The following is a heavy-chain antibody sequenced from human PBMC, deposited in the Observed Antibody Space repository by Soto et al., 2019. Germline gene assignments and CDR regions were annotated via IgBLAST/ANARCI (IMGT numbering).Heavy chain of an antibody. CDR3: AKGRGVRNH. V-gene: IGHV1-8*01. J-gene: IGHJ5*02. Sequence: QVQLVQSGAEVKKPGASVKVSCKASGYTFTNYDINWVRQAPGQGLEWMGWMDPKRGNTDYAQKFQGRINITRNTFHCQAYLGVSSLGLEGPAGDFCAKGRGVRNHWGQGTLVNLSS. CDR1: GYTFTNYD. CDR2: MDPKRGNT.